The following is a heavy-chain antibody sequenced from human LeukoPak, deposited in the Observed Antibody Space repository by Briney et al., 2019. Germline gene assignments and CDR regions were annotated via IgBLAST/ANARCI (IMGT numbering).Heavy chain of an antibody. CDR3: ARDGRIATLPPLDY. CDR2: ISAYNGNT. V-gene: IGHV1-18*01. J-gene: IGHJ4*02. Sequence: ASVKVSCKASGYTFTSYGNRWVRQAPGQGLGSMGWISAYNGNTNYAQKLQGRVSMTTDTSTGTAYMELRSLRSDDTAVYYCARDGRIATLPPLDYWGQGTLVTVSS. CDR1: GYTFTSYG. D-gene: IGHD6-13*01.